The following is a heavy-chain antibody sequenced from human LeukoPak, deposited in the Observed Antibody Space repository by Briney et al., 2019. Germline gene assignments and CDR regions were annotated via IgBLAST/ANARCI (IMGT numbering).Heavy chain of an antibody. CDR3: ARDSGFGELGAFDI. Sequence: GGSLRLSCAASGFTFSDYYMSWIRQAPGKGLEWVSYISSSSSYTNYADSVKGRFTIFRDNAKNSLYLQMNSLRAEDTAVYYCARDSGFGELGAFDIWGQGTMVTVSS. CDR1: GFTFSDYY. V-gene: IGHV3-11*05. J-gene: IGHJ3*02. CDR2: ISSSSSYT. D-gene: IGHD3-10*01.